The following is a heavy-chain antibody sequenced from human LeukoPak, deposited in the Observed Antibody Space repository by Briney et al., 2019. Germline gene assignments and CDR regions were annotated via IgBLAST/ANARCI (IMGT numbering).Heavy chain of an antibody. Sequence: GGSLRLSCAASGFTFSSYAMHWVRQAPGKGLEWVALISYDGSNKYYTDSVKGRFTISRDNSKNTLYLQMSSLRAEDTAVYYCARGYCSGGSCYDYWGQGTLVTVSS. D-gene: IGHD2-15*01. CDR1: GFTFSSYA. CDR3: ARGYCSGGSCYDY. CDR2: ISYDGSNK. V-gene: IGHV3-30-3*01. J-gene: IGHJ4*02.